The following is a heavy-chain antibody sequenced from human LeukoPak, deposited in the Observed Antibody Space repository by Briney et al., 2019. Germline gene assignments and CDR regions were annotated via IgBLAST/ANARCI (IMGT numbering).Heavy chain of an antibody. CDR1: GGSITSSSY. D-gene: IGHD5/OR15-5a*01. Sequence: SETLPLTCIVSGGSITSSSYWGWIRQPPGKGLEWIGSIYYSGSTYYNPSLKSRVTISVDTSKNQFSLKLSSVTAADTAVYYCARHHVYSVFDYWGQGTLVTVSS. J-gene: IGHJ4*02. V-gene: IGHV4-39*01. CDR2: IYYSGST. CDR3: ARHHVYSVFDY.